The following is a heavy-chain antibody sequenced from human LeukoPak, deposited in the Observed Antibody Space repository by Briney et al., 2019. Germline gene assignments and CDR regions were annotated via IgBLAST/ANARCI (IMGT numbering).Heavy chain of an antibody. CDR2: IRSDGSNK. CDR3: ARDSLDY. J-gene: IGHJ4*02. Sequence: GGSLRLSCAGSGFSFSSYGMHWVRQAPGKGLEWMAFIRSDGSNKYYADSVKGRFTISRDNSKNTLYLQMNSLRAEDTAVYYCARDSLDYWGQGTLVTVSS. CDR1: GFSFSSYG. V-gene: IGHV3-30*02.